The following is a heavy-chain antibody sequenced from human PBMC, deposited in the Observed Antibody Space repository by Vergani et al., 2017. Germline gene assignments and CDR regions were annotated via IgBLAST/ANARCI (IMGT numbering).Heavy chain of an antibody. D-gene: IGHD5-18*01. J-gene: IGHJ3*02. CDR1: GGTFSSYT. Sequence: QVQLVQSGAEVKKPGSSVKVSCKASGGTFSSYTISWVRQAPGQGLEWMGRIIPILGIANYAQKFQVRVTITADKSTSTAYMELSSLRSEDTAVYYCARTEGYSYGFFNAFDIWGQGTMVTVSS. V-gene: IGHV1-69*02. CDR2: IIPILGIA. CDR3: ARTEGYSYGFFNAFDI.